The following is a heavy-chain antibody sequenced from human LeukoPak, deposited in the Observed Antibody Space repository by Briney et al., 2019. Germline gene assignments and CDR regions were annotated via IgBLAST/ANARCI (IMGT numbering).Heavy chain of an antibody. Sequence: GGSLRLSCAASGFPFNAYWMTWVRQAPGKGLEWVANIRQDGDAKYYVDSVKGRFTISRDNAMNSLYLHMNSLRAEDTAIYYCARSLPYGTTWYGRSDFWGQGTLVTVSS. CDR1: GFPFNAYW. V-gene: IGHV3-7*03. J-gene: IGHJ4*02. CDR3: ARSLPYGTTWYGRSDF. D-gene: IGHD6-13*01. CDR2: IRQDGDAK.